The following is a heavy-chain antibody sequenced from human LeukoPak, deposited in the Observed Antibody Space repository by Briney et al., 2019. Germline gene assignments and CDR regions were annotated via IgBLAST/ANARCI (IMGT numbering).Heavy chain of an antibody. V-gene: IGHV3-53*01. J-gene: IGHJ3*02. Sequence: GGSLRLSCAASGFTVSSNYMSWVRQAPGKGLEWVSVIYSGGSTYYADSVKGRFTISRDNSKNTLYLQMNSLRAEDTAVYYCAKDDYYYDSSGLDAFDIWGQGTMVTVSS. CDR1: GFTVSSNY. CDR2: IYSGGST. D-gene: IGHD3-22*01. CDR3: AKDDYYYDSSGLDAFDI.